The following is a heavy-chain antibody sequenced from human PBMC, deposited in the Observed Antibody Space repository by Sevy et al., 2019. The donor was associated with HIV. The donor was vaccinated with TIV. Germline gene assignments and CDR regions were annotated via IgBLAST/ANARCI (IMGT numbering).Heavy chain of an antibody. CDR3: ARYTHDYGDYAPQGYGMDV. Sequence: GGSLRLSCAASGFSFSSYSINWVRQAPGKGLEWVSFISSTSSYIYYADSVKGRFTISRDNAKNSLYLQMNSLRAEDTAVYYCARYTHDYGDYAPQGYGMDVWGQWTTVTVSS. CDR1: GFSFSSYS. V-gene: IGHV3-21*01. CDR2: ISSTSSYI. J-gene: IGHJ6*02. D-gene: IGHD4-17*01.